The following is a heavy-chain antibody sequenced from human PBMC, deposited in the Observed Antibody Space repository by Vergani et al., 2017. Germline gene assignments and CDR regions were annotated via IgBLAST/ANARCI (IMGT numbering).Heavy chain of an antibody. D-gene: IGHD3-10*01. CDR3: ARHRGSGGFFPSSYFYRMDV. Sequence: QVQLQESGPGLVKPSETLTLTCDVSDSSIMTNPYWGWFRQSPGKGLEWIGCIHHSGDTHYNSSLKSRVSISIVSSSKFSLSLTSVTAADTAIYYCARHRGSGGFFPSSYFYRMDVWVHGTTVTVSS. CDR1: DSSIMTNPY. V-gene: IGHV4-38-2*01. CDR2: IHHSGDT. J-gene: IGHJ6*02.